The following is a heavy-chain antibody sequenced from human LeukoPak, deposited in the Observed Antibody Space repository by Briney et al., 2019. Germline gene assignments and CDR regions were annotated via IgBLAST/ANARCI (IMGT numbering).Heavy chain of an antibody. V-gene: IGHV3-23*01. CDR1: GFTFSDYY. CDR2: IRGSGGGT. CDR3: ARDPNGDYIGAFDT. D-gene: IGHD4-17*01. J-gene: IGHJ3*02. Sequence: GGSLRLSCAASGFTFSDYYMSWIRQAPGKGPEWVSAIRGSGGGTEYADSVKGRFTISRDNSKNTLYLQMNSLRAEDTAVYYCARDPNGDYIGAFDTLGQGTMVTVSS.